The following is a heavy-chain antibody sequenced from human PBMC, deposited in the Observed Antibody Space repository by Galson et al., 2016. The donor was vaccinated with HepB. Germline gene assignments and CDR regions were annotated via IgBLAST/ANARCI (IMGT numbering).Heavy chain of an antibody. D-gene: IGHD6-13*01. CDR1: GDSIISNNW. CDR2: VYHTGAT. CDR3: SRDLQQLGQRGNDDLGV. V-gene: IGHV4/OR15-8*01. J-gene: IGHJ6*02. Sequence: SETLSLTCVVSGDSIISNNWWTWVRQSPGKGLEWIGQVYHTGATNYNPALKSRVTISLDKSKNYFSLKLSSVTAADTAVYYCSRDLQQLGQRGNDDLGVWGQGTSVTVSS.